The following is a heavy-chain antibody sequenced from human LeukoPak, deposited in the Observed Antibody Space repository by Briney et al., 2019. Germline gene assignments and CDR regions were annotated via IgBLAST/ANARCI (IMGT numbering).Heavy chain of an antibody. CDR1: GFTFSSYA. Sequence: GGSLRLSCAAPGFTFSSYAMSWVRQAPGKGLEWVSAISGSGGSTYYADSVKGRFTISRDNSKNTLYLQMNSLRAEDTAVYYCAKDLRSGWYYEGIDYFDYWGQGTLVTVSS. D-gene: IGHD6-19*01. CDR3: AKDLRSGWYYEGIDYFDY. J-gene: IGHJ4*02. V-gene: IGHV3-23*01. CDR2: ISGSGGST.